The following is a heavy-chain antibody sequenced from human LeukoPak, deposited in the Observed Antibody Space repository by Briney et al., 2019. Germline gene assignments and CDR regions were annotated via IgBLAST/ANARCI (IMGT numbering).Heavy chain of an antibody. CDR3: AKGDGSFVMDS. D-gene: IGHD3-16*02. CDR1: GFTFSNYA. Sequence: GGSLRLSCAASGFTFSNYAMHWVRLAPGKGLEWVTIISDNGNYKYYADSVQGRFAISRDNSKNTLYLQMNSLRVEDTALYYCAKGDGSFVMDSWGQGTLVTVSS. V-gene: IGHV3-30*09. CDR2: ISDNGNYK. J-gene: IGHJ4*02.